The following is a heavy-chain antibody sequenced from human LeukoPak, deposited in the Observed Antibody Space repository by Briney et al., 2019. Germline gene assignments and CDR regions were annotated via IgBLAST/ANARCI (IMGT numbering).Heavy chain of an antibody. CDR2: VYFDGGT. CDR3: ARDHYYDGRGRFDP. V-gene: IGHV4-39*07. CDR1: GGSVTTGTYH. J-gene: IGHJ5*02. Sequence: PSETLSLTCSVSGGSVTTGTYHWAWIRQPPGKGLEWIGSVYFDGGTHYNRSLQSRVAISVDTSKNQYSLRLSSVTAADTAVYYRARDHYYDGRGRFDPWGQGILVTVSS. D-gene: IGHD3-16*01.